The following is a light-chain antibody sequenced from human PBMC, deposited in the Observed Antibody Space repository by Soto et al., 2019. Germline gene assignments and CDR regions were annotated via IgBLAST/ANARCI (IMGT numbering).Light chain of an antibody. J-gene: IGKJ2*01. CDR1: ESVSSN. CDR3: QQYNNWPPMYT. CDR2: AAS. Sequence: EIVMTQSPATLSVSPGERVTLSCRASESVSSNLAWYQQRPGQAPRLLIYAASTRATGIPARISGSGSGTEFTLTISSLQSEDFAVYYCQQYNNWPPMYTFGQGTKLEIK. V-gene: IGKV3D-15*01.